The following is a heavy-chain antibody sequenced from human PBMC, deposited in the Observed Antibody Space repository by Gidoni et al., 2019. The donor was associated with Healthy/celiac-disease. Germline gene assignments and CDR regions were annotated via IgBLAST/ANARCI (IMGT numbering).Heavy chain of an antibody. J-gene: IGHJ3*02. CDR1: GGSISSGGYS. Sequence: QLQLQESGSGLVKPSQTLSLTCAVPGGSISSGGYSWSWIRQPPGKGLEWIGYIYHSGSTYYNPSLKSRVTISVDRSKNQFSLKLSSVTAADTAVYYCARAIRGYYDSSGYYYDPNAFDIWGQGTMVTVSS. D-gene: IGHD3-22*01. CDR2: IYHSGST. CDR3: ARAIRGYYDSSGYYYDPNAFDI. V-gene: IGHV4-30-2*01.